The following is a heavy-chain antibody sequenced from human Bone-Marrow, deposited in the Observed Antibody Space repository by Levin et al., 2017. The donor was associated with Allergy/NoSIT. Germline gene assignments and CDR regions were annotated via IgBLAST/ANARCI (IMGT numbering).Heavy chain of an antibody. CDR2: MSRDGTTI. Sequence: GGSLRLSCAASGFTFSGHWMHWVRQTPGRKGLEWVSRMSRDGTTISYADSVKGRFTISRDNAKNTLYLQMNSLRAEDTAIYYCTTGRESSSWGLFDYWGQGTLVTVSS. V-gene: IGHV3-74*01. J-gene: IGHJ4*02. D-gene: IGHD6-6*01. CDR3: TTGRESSSWGLFDY. CDR1: GFTFSGHW.